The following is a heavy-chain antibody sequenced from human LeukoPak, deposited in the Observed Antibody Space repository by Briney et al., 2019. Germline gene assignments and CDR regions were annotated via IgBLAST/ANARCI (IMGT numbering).Heavy chain of an antibody. D-gene: IGHD1-26*01. CDR1: GGSISSSSYY. CDR3: ASSSGSYYFLFDP. J-gene: IGHJ5*02. CDR2: IYYSGST. Sequence: SETLSLTCTVSGGSISSSSYYWGWIRQPPGKGLEWIGSIYYSGSTYYNPSLKSRVTISVDTSKNQFSLKLSSVTAADTAVYYCASSSGSYYFLFDPWGQGTLVTVSS. V-gene: IGHV4-39*01.